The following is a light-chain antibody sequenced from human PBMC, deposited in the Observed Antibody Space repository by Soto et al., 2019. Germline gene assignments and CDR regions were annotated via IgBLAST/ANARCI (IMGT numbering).Light chain of an antibody. Sequence: DVVMTQSPDSLAVSLGERATINCKSSQSVLSSSDNRNYLAWFQQKAGQPHKLLIYWASTRDSGVPDRFSGSGSGTDFTLTISSLQAEDVAVYYCQHYGSAPLTFGGGTKVEIK. CDR3: QHYGSAPLT. V-gene: IGKV4-1*01. CDR2: WAS. J-gene: IGKJ4*01. CDR1: QSVLSSSDNRNY.